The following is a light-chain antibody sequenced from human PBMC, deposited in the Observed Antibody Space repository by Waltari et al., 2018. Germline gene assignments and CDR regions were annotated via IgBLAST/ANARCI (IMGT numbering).Light chain of an antibody. Sequence: EIVLTQSPATLSLSPGERATLSCRARQSVNSYLAWYQQKPGQTPRLLIYDASNRATGIPARFSGSGSETDFTLTISSLEPEEFAVYYCQQRSYWPPTFGGGTKVDIK. CDR2: DAS. CDR1: QSVNSY. CDR3: QQRSYWPPT. V-gene: IGKV3-11*01. J-gene: IGKJ4*01.